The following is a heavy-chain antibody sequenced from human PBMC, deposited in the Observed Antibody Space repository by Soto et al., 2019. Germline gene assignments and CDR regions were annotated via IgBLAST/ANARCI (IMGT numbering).Heavy chain of an antibody. J-gene: IGHJ5*02. CDR2: INHSGST. CDR3: ARGGRYYDILTGYYKLDWFDP. Sequence: QVQLQQWGAGLLKPSETLSLTCAVYGGSFSGYYWSWIRQPPGKGLEWIGEINHSGSTNYNPSLKSRVTISVDTSKNQFSLKLSSVTAADTAVYYCARGGRYYDILTGYYKLDWFDPWGQGTLVTVSS. D-gene: IGHD3-9*01. V-gene: IGHV4-34*01. CDR1: GGSFSGYY.